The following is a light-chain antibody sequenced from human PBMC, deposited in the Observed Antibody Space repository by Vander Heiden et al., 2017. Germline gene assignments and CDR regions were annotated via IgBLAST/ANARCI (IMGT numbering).Light chain of an antibody. Sequence: QSVVTQPPSASWTPGQWVTISYSGSSSNIGVNTVNWFQQLPGTAPKLLIYGNNQRPSGVPDRMSGSKSGTSASLAISGLQSEDEAHYYCAAWDDSLDAFVFGAGTKVTVL. CDR1: SSNIGVNT. V-gene: IGLV1-44*01. CDR2: GNN. CDR3: AAWDDSLDAFV. J-gene: IGLJ1*01.